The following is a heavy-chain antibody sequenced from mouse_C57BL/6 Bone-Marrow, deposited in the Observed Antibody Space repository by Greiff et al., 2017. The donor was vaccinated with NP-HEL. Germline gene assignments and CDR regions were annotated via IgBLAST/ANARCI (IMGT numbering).Heavy chain of an antibody. V-gene: IGHV14-4*01. CDR2: IDPENGDT. CDR3: TLGFYDY. D-gene: IGHD3-1*01. J-gene: IGHJ2*01. Sequence: EVKLQESGAELVRPGASVKLSCTASGFTIKDDYMHWVKQRPEQGLEWIGWIDPENGDTEYASKFQGKATITADTSSNTAYLQLSSLTSEDTAVYYCTLGFYDYWGQGTTLTVSS. CDR1: GFTIKDDY.